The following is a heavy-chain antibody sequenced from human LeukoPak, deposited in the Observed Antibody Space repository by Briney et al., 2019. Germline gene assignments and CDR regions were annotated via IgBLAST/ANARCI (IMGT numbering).Heavy chain of an antibody. CDR1: GGSITGDSFY. J-gene: IGHJ4*02. V-gene: IGHV4-61*02. CDR2: VYTTGST. Sequence: TLSLTCTVSGGSITGDSFYWSWIRQPAGKGLEWIGRVYTTGSTSYNPSLKSRVTVSVDTSNNYFSLNLNSVTSADTAVYYCARARDGLNAFDYWGQGTLVTVSS. CDR3: ARARDGLNAFDY. D-gene: IGHD5-24*01.